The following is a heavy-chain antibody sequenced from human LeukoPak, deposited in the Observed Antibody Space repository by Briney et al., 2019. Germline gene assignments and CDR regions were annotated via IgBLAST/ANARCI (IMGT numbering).Heavy chain of an antibody. J-gene: IGHJ4*02. CDR1: GGSISSYY. Sequence: SETLSLTCTVSGGSISSYYWSWIRQPAGKGLEWIGRIYTSGSTNYNPSLKSRATMSVDTSKNQFSLKLSSVTAADTAVYYCARGSIFGGVFDYWGQGTLVTVSS. CDR3: ARGSIFGGVFDY. CDR2: IYTSGST. V-gene: IGHV4-4*07. D-gene: IGHD3-3*01.